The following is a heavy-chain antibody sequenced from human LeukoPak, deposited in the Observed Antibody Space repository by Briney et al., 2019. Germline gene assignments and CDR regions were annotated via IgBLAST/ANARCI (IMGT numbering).Heavy chain of an antibody. CDR3: AKDKERYYYGSGSYPYFDY. V-gene: IGHV3-48*03. J-gene: IGHJ4*02. CDR1: GFTFSSYE. D-gene: IGHD3-10*01. CDR2: ISSSGSTI. Sequence: PGGSLRLSCSASGFTFSSYEMNWVRQAPGKGLEWVSYISSSGSTIYYADSVKGRFTISRDNAKNTLYLQMNSLRAEDTAVYYCAKDKERYYYGSGSYPYFDYWGQGTLVTVSS.